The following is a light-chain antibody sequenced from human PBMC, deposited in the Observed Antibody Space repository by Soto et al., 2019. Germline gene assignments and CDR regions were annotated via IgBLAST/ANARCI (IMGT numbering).Light chain of an antibody. CDR2: GAS. V-gene: IGKV3-20*01. CDR3: QQYGSAPGT. J-gene: IGKJ2*02. CDR1: QSVSRNF. Sequence: EIVLTQSPGTLSLSPGERATLSCRASQSVSRNFLAWYQQKPGQAPKLLISGASSRATGIPDRFSGSGSGTDFTFTLSRLEPEDFSLYSCQQYGSAPGTFGQGTKLEIK.